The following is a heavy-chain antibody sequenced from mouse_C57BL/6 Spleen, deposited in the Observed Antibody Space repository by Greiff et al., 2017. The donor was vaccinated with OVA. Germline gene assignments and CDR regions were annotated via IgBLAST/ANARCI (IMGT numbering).Heavy chain of an antibody. CDR3: ASGGTAQAWFAY. Sequence: QVQLKQPGAELVRPGSSVKLSCKASGYTFTSYWMDWVKQRPGQGLEWIGNIYPSDSETHYNQKFKDKATLTVDKSSSTAYMQLSSLTSEDSAVYYCASGGTAQAWFAYWGQGTLVTVSA. V-gene: IGHV1-61*01. J-gene: IGHJ3*01. D-gene: IGHD3-2*02. CDR1: GYTFTSYW. CDR2: IYPSDSET.